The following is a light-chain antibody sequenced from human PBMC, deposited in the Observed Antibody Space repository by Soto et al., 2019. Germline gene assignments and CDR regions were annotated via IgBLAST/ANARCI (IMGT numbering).Light chain of an antibody. CDR2: DVS. V-gene: IGLV2-14*03. J-gene: IGLJ2*01. Sequence: QSALTQPASVSGSPGQSITISCIGTSNDVGSYNFVSWYQKHPNTAPRLIIYDVSNRPSGVSNRFSGSKSDNTASLTISGLQADDEADYYCSSYTRSSTVLFGGGTKVTVL. CDR3: SSYTRSSTVL. CDR1: SNDVGSYNF.